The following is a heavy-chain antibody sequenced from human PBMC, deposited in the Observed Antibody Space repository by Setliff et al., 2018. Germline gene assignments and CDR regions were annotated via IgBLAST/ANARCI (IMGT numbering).Heavy chain of an antibody. CDR2: LSHSGSS. Sequence: SETLSLTCTVSGASINNHFWSWIRQPPGKGLEWIGYLSHSGSSNYNPSLKSRVTMLVDTSKHQFSLKLSSVTAADTAVYYCAKVITVFGVVIMENWFDPWGQGTLVTVSS. J-gene: IGHJ5*02. V-gene: IGHV4-59*11. CDR3: AKVITVFGVVIMENWFDP. D-gene: IGHD3-3*01. CDR1: GASINNHF.